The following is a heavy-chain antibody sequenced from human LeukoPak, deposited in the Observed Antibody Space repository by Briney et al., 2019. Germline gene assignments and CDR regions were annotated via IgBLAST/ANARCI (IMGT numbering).Heavy chain of an antibody. D-gene: IGHD4-23*01. V-gene: IGHV1-2*02. CDR1: GYTFTGYY. Sequence: ASVKVSCKASGYTFTGYYMHWVRQAPGQGLEWMGWINPNSGGTNYAQKFQGRVTMTRDTSISTAYMELSRLRSDDTAVYYWARAFPPRWSSRGFAPWGQGTLVTVSS. CDR3: ARAFPPRWSSRGFAP. J-gene: IGHJ5*02. CDR2: INPNSGGT.